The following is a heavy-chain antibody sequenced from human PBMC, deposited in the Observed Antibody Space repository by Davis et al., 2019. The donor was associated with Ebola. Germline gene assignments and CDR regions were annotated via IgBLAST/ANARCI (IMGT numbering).Heavy chain of an antibody. Sequence: GESLKISCAASGFTFSSYGMHWVRQAPGKGLEWVAVISYDGSNKYYADSVKGRFTISRDNAKNSLYLQMNSLRAEDTAVYYCARDSGGFGESDYWGQGTLVTVSS. CDR1: GFTFSSYG. CDR3: ARDSGGFGESDY. V-gene: IGHV3-30*03. CDR2: ISYDGSNK. D-gene: IGHD3-10*01. J-gene: IGHJ4*02.